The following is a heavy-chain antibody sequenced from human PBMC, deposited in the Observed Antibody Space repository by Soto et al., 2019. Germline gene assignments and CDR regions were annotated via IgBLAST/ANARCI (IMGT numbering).Heavy chain of an antibody. CDR2: INHSGST. Sequence: SATLSLTYTVYGWYFMGYYWSWLRHPPGKGLEWIGEINHSGSTNYNPSLKSRVTISVDTSKNQFSLKLSSVTAADTAVYYCARGSSGSYYCYYYGMDVGGQGTTVTV. V-gene: IGHV4-34*01. CDR3: ARGSSGSYYCYYYGMDV. CDR1: GWYFMGYY. J-gene: IGHJ6*02. D-gene: IGHD1-26*01.